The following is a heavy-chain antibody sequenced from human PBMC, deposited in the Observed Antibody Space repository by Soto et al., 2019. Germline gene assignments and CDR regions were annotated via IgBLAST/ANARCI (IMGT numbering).Heavy chain of an antibody. V-gene: IGHV3-7*03. CDR3: AKSGYCSSTSCYAGLRWFDP. J-gene: IGHJ5*02. Sequence: PGGSLRLSCAASGFTFSNAWMSWVRQAPGKGLEWVATIKEGGGGKYYVDSVKGRFTISRDNAKNTLYLQMNSLRAEDTAVYYCAKSGYCSSTSCYAGLRWFDPWGQGTLVTVS. D-gene: IGHD2-2*01. CDR2: IKEGGGGK. CDR1: GFTFSNAW.